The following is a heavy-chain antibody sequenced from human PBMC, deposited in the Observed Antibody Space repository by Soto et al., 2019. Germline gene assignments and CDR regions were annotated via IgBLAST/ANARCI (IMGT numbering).Heavy chain of an antibody. J-gene: IGHJ4*02. D-gene: IGHD3-10*01. CDR1: GGSISSSSYY. CDR3: ARQGELWLGELLDGRKDY. CDR2: IYYSGST. V-gene: IGHV4-39*01. Sequence: QLQLQESGPGLVKPSETLSLTCTVSGGSISSSSYYWGWIRQPPGKGLEWIGSIYYSGSTYYNPSLKSRVTISVDTSQNQFSLKLSSVTAADTAVYYCARQGELWLGELLDGRKDYWGQGTLVTVSS.